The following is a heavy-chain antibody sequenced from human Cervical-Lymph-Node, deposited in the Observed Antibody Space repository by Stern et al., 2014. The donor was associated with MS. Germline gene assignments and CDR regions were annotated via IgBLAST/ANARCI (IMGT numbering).Heavy chain of an antibody. Sequence: VQLMQSGGGLVQPGRSLRLSCAASGFTFDDYAMHWVRQAPGKGLEWVSGISWNSGSIGYADSVKGRFTISRDNAKNSLYLQMNSLRAEDTALYYCAKDMGWLQSPFDYWGQGTLVTVSS. J-gene: IGHJ4*02. CDR2: ISWNSGSI. D-gene: IGHD5-24*01. CDR3: AKDMGWLQSPFDY. V-gene: IGHV3-9*01. CDR1: GFTFDDYA.